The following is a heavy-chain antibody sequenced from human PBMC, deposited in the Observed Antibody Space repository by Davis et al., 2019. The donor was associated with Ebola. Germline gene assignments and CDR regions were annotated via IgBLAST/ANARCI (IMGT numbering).Heavy chain of an antibody. Sequence: PSETLSLTCTVSGASITNGYCNWVRQTAGEGLQWIGRISSSGSANYNPSLKSRVTMSGDTSKNQFSLHLNSLTPADTAVYYCAKGDGHGMNTGYVFDPWGQGTLVTVSS. J-gene: IGHJ5*02. D-gene: IGHD3-9*01. CDR3: AKGDGHGMNTGYVFDP. CDR1: GASITNGY. V-gene: IGHV4-4*07. CDR2: ISSSGSA.